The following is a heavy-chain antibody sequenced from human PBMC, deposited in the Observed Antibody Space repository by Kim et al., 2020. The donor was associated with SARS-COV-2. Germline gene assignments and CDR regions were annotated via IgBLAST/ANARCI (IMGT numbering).Heavy chain of an antibody. CDR3: AKVGCKGPDNRYYGMDV. V-gene: IGHV3-33*06. D-gene: IGHD1-1*01. J-gene: IGHJ6*02. Sequence: GRFTISRDNSKNTLYLQMNSLCAEDTAVYCCAKVGCKGPDNRYYGMDVWGQGTTVTVSS.